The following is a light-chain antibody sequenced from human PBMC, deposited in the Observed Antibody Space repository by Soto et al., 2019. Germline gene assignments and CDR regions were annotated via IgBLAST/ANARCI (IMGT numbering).Light chain of an antibody. CDR1: QTINSY. CDR3: QQSYSTPWT. Sequence: DIQMTQSPSSLSASVGDRVTITCRASQTINSYLNWYQQKPGKAPNLLISAASSLQSGVPSRFSGSGSGTDFTLTISSLQPEDFANYYCQQSYSTPWTFGQGTKVEIK. J-gene: IGKJ1*01. CDR2: AAS. V-gene: IGKV1-39*01.